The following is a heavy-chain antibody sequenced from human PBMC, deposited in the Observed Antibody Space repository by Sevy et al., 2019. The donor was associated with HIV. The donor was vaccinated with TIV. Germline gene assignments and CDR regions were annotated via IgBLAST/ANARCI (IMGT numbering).Heavy chain of an antibody. Sequence: GGSLRLSCAASGFTFSSYWMHWVRQAPGKGLVWVSRINSDGSTTSYADSVKGRFTISRANAKNTLYLQMNSLRAEDTAVYYCARDLSYDILTGYPLFYYYGMDVWGQGTTVTVSS. CDR3: ARDLSYDILTGYPLFYYYGMDV. V-gene: IGHV3-74*01. D-gene: IGHD3-9*01. CDR1: GFTFSSYW. J-gene: IGHJ6*02. CDR2: INSDGSTT.